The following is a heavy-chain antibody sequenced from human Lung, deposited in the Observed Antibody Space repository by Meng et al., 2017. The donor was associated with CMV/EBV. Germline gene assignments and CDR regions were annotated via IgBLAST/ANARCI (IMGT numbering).Heavy chain of an antibody. D-gene: IGHD6-19*01. V-gene: IGHV1-2*02. J-gene: IGHJ6*02. CDR1: GYTFTDYY. CDR2: INPNSGGT. CDR3: ATLPPVAARYYYNGFDV. Sequence: AXVXVSXXASGYTFTDYYMHWVRPAPGQGLEWMGWINPNSGGTNYAQKFHDRVTMTRDTSISTAYMELRRLTSDDSAVYYCATLPPVAARYYYNGFDVWGQGTTVXVSS.